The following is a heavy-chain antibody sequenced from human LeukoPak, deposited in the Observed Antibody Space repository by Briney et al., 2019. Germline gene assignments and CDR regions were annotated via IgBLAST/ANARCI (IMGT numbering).Heavy chain of an antibody. D-gene: IGHD6-13*01. CDR1: GGSFSGYY. V-gene: IGHV4-34*01. J-gene: IGHJ6*03. Sequence: SETLSLTCAVYGGSFSGYYWSWIRQPPGKGLEWIGEINHSGSTNYNPSLKSRVTISVDTSEDQFSLKLSSVTAADTAVYYCARGTSWYRASPYYYYYYMDVWGKGTTVTVSS. CDR3: ARGTSWYRASPYYYYYYMDV. CDR2: INHSGST.